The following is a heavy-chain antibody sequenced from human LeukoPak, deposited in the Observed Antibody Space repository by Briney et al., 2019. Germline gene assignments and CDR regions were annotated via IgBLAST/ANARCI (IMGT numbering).Heavy chain of an antibody. CDR2: ISSSGSTI. CDR1: GFTFSRNG. V-gene: IGHV3-48*03. D-gene: IGHD3-10*02. CDR3: AELGITMIGGV. J-gene: IGHJ6*03. Sequence: GGSLRLSCAASGFTFSRNGMTWVRQAPGKGLEWVSYISSSGSTIYYADSVKGRFTISRDNAKNSLYLQMNSLRAEDTAVYYCAELGITMIGGVWGKGTTVTIS.